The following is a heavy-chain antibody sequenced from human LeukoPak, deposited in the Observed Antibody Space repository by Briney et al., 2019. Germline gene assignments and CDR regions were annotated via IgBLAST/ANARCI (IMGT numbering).Heavy chain of an antibody. V-gene: IGHV1-8*02. Sequence: PAASVKVSCKASGYTFTGYYMHWVRQAPGQGLEWMGWINPNSGNTGYAQKFQGRVTMTRNTSISTAYMELSSLRSEDTAVYYCARGTYYYGMDVWGQGTTVTVSS. CDR2: INPNSGNT. CDR3: ARGTYYYGMDV. J-gene: IGHJ6*02. CDR1: GYTFTGYY.